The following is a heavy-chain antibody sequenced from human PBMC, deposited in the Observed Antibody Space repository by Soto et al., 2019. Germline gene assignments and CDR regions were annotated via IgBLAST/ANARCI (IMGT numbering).Heavy chain of an antibody. Sequence: GGSLRLSCTASGFTFGDYAMSWFRQAPGKGLEWVGFIRSKAYGGTTEYAASVKGRFTISRDDSKSIAYLQMNSLKTEDAAVYYCTRELDYDILTGDPARDAFDIWGQGTMVTVSS. CDR2: IRSKAYGGTT. CDR1: GFTFGDYA. J-gene: IGHJ3*02. D-gene: IGHD3-9*01. CDR3: TRELDYDILTGDPARDAFDI. V-gene: IGHV3-49*03.